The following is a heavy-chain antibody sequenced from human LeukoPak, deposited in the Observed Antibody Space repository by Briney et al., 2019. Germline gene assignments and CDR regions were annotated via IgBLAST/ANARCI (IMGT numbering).Heavy chain of an antibody. CDR3: ARVAVTVVTFDY. D-gene: IGHD4-23*01. Sequence: SETLSLTCAVYGGSFSGNYWSWIRQPPGKGLEWIGEINHSGCTNYNPSPKSRVPISVDTSKNQFSLKLISVTAADTAVYYCARVAVTVVTFDYWGQGTLVTVSP. CDR1: GGSFSGNY. J-gene: IGHJ4*02. V-gene: IGHV4-34*01. CDR2: INHSGCT.